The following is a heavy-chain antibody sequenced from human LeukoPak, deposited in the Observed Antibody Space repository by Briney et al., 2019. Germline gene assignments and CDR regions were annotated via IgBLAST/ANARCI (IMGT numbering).Heavy chain of an antibody. CDR2: INSDGSST. D-gene: IGHD3-22*01. J-gene: IGHJ4*02. CDR3: ARLYYYDSPYFDY. Sequence: GGSLRLSCAASGFTFSSFWMHWVRQAPVKGLVWVSRINSDGSSTNYADSVKGRFTISRDNAKNSLYLQMNSLRAEDTAVYYCARLYYYDSPYFDYWGQGTLVTVSS. CDR1: GFTFSSFW. V-gene: IGHV3-74*01.